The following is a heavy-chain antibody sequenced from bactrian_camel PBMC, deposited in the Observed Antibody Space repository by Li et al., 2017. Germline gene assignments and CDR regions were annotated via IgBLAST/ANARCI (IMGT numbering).Heavy chain of an antibody. CDR3: AADRGYGLGCDDGSGY. CDR2: IETSGIA. Sequence: VQLVESGGGSVQAGGSLRLSCAASAGYTYSSYCMGWYRQATGREREAVATIETSGIADYGDSVRGRFTISNDNTKNIVYLQMNSLKPEDSGVYYCAADRGYGLGCDDGSGYWGQGTQ. D-gene: IGHD3*01. CDR1: AGYTYSSYC. V-gene: IGHV3S53*01. J-gene: IGHJ6*01.